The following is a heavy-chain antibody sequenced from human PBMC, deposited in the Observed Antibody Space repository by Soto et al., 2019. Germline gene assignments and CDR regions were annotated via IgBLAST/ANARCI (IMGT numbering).Heavy chain of an antibody. Sequence: QVQLVESGGGVVQPGRSLRLSCAASGFTFSSYGMHWVRQAPGKGLEWVAVISYDGSNKYYADSVKGRFTISRDKSKNTLYLQMNSLRAEDTAVYYCAKDVSSSGWKDAFDIWGQGTMVTVSS. V-gene: IGHV3-30*18. CDR3: AKDVSSSGWKDAFDI. J-gene: IGHJ3*02. CDR2: ISYDGSNK. CDR1: GFTFSSYG. D-gene: IGHD6-19*01.